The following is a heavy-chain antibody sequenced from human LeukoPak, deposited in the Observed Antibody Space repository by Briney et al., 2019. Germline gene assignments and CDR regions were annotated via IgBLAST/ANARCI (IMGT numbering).Heavy chain of an antibody. Sequence: GGSLRVSCAASGFTFSSYGMHWVRQAPGKGLEWVAFMWYNGNNKYYADSVKGRFTISRDNSKNTLYLQMNSLRVEDTAVYYCAKDRNEQQLLHGDAFDIWGQGTMVTVSS. CDR1: GFTFSSYG. D-gene: IGHD6-13*01. CDR3: AKDRNEQQLLHGDAFDI. J-gene: IGHJ3*02. V-gene: IGHV3-30*02. CDR2: MWYNGNNK.